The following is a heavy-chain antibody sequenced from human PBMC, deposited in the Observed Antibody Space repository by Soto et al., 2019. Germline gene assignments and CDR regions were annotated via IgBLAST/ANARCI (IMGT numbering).Heavy chain of an antibody. D-gene: IGHD5-12*01. Sequence: SETLSLTCTVSGGSISSYYWSWIRQPAGKGLEWIGRIYTSGSTNYNPSLKSRVTMSVDTSKNQFSLKLSSVTAADTAVYYCARGRSAKSWLRSLPGSYYYYGMDVWGQGTTVTVSS. V-gene: IGHV4-4*07. CDR1: GGSISSYY. J-gene: IGHJ6*02. CDR2: IYTSGST. CDR3: ARGRSAKSWLRSLPGSYYYYGMDV.